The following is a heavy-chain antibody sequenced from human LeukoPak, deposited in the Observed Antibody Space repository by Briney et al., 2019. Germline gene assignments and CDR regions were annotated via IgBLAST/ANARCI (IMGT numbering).Heavy chain of an antibody. CDR1: GFTFSSPW. CDR2: INQDGGTT. CDR3: TKDRQGPNQYHMDV. V-gene: IGHV3-7*01. J-gene: IGHJ6*03. Sequence: GGSLRLSCAASGFTFSSPWMSWVRQAPGRGPEWVANINQDGGTTYYVASVKGRFTISRDNAKNSLSLQMSSLRAEDTAVYYCTKDRQGPNQYHMDVRGKGTTVTVSS.